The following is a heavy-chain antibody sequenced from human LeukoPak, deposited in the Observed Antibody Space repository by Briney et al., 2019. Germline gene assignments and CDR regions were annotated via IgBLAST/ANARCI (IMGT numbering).Heavy chain of an antibody. J-gene: IGHJ4*02. CDR3: ATGLTGAPDY. CDR1: GGTFSSYA. V-gene: IGHV1-24*01. Sequence: ASVKVSCKASGGTFSSYAISWVRQAPGKGLEWMGGFDPEDGETIYAQKFQGRVTMTEDTSTDTAYMELSSLRSEDTAVYYCATGLTGAPDYWGQGTLVTVSS. CDR2: FDPEDGET. D-gene: IGHD7-27*01.